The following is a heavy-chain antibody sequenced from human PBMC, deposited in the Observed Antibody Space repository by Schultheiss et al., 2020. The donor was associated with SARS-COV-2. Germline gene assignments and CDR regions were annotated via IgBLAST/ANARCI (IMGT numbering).Heavy chain of an antibody. J-gene: IGHJ4*02. CDR1: GFTFGDYA. Sequence: GGSLRLSCTASGFTFGDYAMSWFRQAPGKGLEWVGFIRSKAYGGTTEYAASVKGRFTISRDDSKSIAYLQMNSLKTEDTAVYYCTRALSIAVATGFDYWGQGTLVTVSS. V-gene: IGHV3-49*03. D-gene: IGHD6-19*01. CDR2: IRSKAYGGTT. CDR3: TRALSIAVATGFDY.